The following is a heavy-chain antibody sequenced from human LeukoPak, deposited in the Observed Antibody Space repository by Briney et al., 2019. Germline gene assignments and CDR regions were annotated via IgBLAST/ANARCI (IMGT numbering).Heavy chain of an antibody. Sequence: GGSLRLSCAASGFTFSSYWMSWVRQAPGKGLEWVANIKQDGSEKYYVDSVKGRFTISRDNAKNSLYLQMSSLRAEDTAVYYCARDLSGSYYTYFDYWGQGTLVTVSS. V-gene: IGHV3-7*03. J-gene: IGHJ4*02. D-gene: IGHD3-10*01. CDR3: ARDLSGSYYTYFDY. CDR2: IKQDGSEK. CDR1: GFTFSSYW.